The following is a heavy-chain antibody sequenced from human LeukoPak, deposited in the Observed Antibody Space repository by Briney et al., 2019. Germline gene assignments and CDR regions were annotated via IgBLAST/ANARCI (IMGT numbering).Heavy chain of an antibody. Sequence: GGSLRLSCAASGFTFSSYSMNWVRQAPRKGLEWVSSISSSSSYIYYADSVKGRFTISRDNSKNTLYLQMNSLRAEDTAVYYCAIFEGAGGAFDIWGQGTMVTVSS. D-gene: IGHD3-16*01. CDR3: AIFEGAGGAFDI. CDR1: GFTFSSYS. CDR2: ISSSSSYI. J-gene: IGHJ3*02. V-gene: IGHV3-21*04.